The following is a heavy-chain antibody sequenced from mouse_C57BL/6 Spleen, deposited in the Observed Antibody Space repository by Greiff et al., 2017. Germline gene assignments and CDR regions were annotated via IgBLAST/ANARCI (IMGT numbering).Heavy chain of an antibody. CDR1: GYTFTSYW. V-gene: IGHV1-69*01. Sequence: VQLQQPGAELVMPGASVKLSCKASGYTFTSYWMHWVKQRPGQGLEWIGEIDPSDSYTNYNQKFKGKSTLTVDKSSSTAYMQLSSLTSEDSAVYYGAREEGAGTKGFAYWGQGTLVTVSA. CDR3: AREEGAGTKGFAY. D-gene: IGHD3-3*01. CDR2: IDPSDSYT. J-gene: IGHJ3*01.